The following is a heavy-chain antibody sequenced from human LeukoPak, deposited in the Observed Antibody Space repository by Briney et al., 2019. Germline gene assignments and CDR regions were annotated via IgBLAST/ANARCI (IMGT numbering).Heavy chain of an antibody. D-gene: IGHD3-16*01. CDR2: INYSGST. CDR1: GGSISSYY. CDR3: ARGGSNVDY. Sequence: PSETLSLTCTVSGGSISSYYWSWIRQPPGKGLEWIGYINYSGSTNYTPSLKSRVTISADTSKNQFSLKLSSVTAADTAVYYCARGGSNVDYWGQGTLVTVSS. V-gene: IGHV4-59*01. J-gene: IGHJ4*02.